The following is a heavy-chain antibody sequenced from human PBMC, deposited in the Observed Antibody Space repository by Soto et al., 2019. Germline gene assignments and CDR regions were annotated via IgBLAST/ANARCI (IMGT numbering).Heavy chain of an antibody. CDR2: ISGSGSGA. J-gene: IGHJ4*02. CDR1: GFTFRLYA. V-gene: IGHV3-23*01. Sequence: GRSLRLSCAASGFTFRLYAMSWVRQAPGKGLEWVSAISGSGSGAYYADSVRGRFSISRDNSKNTLYLQVNSLGAEDTAVYYCARDRRRSSWFNFDYWGQGTLVTVSS. CDR3: ARDRRRSSWFNFDY. D-gene: IGHD6-13*01.